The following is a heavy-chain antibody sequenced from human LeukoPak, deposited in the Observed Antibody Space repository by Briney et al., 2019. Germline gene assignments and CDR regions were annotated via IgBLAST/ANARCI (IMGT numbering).Heavy chain of an antibody. V-gene: IGHV4-39*01. J-gene: IGHJ5*02. CDR2: IHYSGIT. CDR3: ARQPHAFDNWFDP. D-gene: IGHD3-10*01. CDR1: GGSISGSSYY. Sequence: SETLSLTCPVSGGSISGSSYYWGWIRQPPGKALEWIGNIHYSGITYYNPSLKSRVTISVDMSKNQFSLKLSSVTAADTAVYYCARQPHAFDNWFDPWGQGTLVTVSS.